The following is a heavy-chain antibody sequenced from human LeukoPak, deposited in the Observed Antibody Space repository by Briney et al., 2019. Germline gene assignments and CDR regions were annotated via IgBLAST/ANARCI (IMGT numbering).Heavy chain of an antibody. CDR1: GGSFSTYY. Sequence: ASETLSLTCAVYGGSFSTYYWTWIRQPPGKGLEWIAEISYSGNTNYNPSLKSRVTIGTSKNEISLNLTSVTAADTAVYYCARHGFDPVQNVAHWYFDLWGRGTLVTVYS. V-gene: IGHV4-34*01. D-gene: IGHD3-10*01. J-gene: IGHJ2*01. CDR3: ARHGFDPVQNVAHWYFDL. CDR2: ISYSGNT.